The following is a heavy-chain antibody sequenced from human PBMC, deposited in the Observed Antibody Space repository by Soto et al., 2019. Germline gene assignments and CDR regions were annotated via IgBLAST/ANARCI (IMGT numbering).Heavy chain of an antibody. D-gene: IGHD3-22*01. V-gene: IGHV4-59*11. CDR3: ARLGSIGCSPGY. Sequence: HSASLHLTCTVSGGTMWIPYWVWIWQSPGKGLEWIGHIFYSGSPNYNPSLKTRVTLSAETYKNQCSLRLSSVNAADTAVYYCARLGSIGCSPGYWGQGILVPVSS. CDR1: GGTMWIPY. CDR2: IFYSGSP. J-gene: IGHJ4*02.